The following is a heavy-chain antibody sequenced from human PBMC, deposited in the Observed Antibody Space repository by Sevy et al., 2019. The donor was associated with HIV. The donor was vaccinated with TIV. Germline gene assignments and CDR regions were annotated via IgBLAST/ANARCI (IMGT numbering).Heavy chain of an antibody. J-gene: IGHJ4*02. Sequence: GGSLRLSCAASGFTFSTYAMTWVRQAPGKGLEWVSVTSSSGGDTYDAASVKGRFTISRDNSNNPWYLQMNSLRAEDTAVYYCAKDRVSGTYYTGDFDYWGQGTLVTVSS. V-gene: IGHV3-23*01. CDR1: GFTFSTYA. CDR2: TSSSGGDT. D-gene: IGHD3-10*01. CDR3: AKDRVSGTYYTGDFDY.